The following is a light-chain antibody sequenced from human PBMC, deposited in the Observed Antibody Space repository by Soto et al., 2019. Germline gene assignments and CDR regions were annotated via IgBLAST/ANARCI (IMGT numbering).Light chain of an antibody. CDR1: STDVQEYNL. CDR3: CAYVRGYLV. V-gene: IGLV2-23*02. J-gene: IGLJ2*01. CDR2: EVS. Sequence: QSALTQPASVSVSLGQSITNSCTGTSTDVQEYNLVSWYQQHPGKVPKIIIYEVSKRPSGVSHRFSGSKSDNTASLTISGLQAEDEADYYCCAYVRGYLVFGGGTNLTVL.